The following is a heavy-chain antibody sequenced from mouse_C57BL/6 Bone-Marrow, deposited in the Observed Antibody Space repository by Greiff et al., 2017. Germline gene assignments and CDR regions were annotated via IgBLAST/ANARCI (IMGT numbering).Heavy chain of an antibody. CDR1: GYTFTSYW. CDR3: ARGDYDAFAY. Sequence: QVQLQQPGAELVMPGASVKLSCKASGYTFTSYWMHWVKQRPGQGLEWIGEIDPSDSYTNYNQKFKGKSTLTVDKSSSTAYMQLSSLTSEDSAVYYCARGDYDAFAYWGQETLVTVSA. D-gene: IGHD2-4*01. J-gene: IGHJ3*01. V-gene: IGHV1-69*01. CDR2: IDPSDSYT.